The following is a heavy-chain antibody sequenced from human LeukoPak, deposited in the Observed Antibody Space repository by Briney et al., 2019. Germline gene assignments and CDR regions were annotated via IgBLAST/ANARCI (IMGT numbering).Heavy chain of an antibody. D-gene: IGHD6-13*01. CDR2: IYYSGST. V-gene: IGHV4-59*01. Sequence: SETLSLTCTVSGDSISSYYWSWIRQPPGKGLECIGYIYYSGSTNYNPSLKSRVTISADTSKNQFSLKLSSVTAADTAVYYCASEGIAAAGNIYWGQGTLVTVSS. J-gene: IGHJ4*02. CDR1: GDSISSYY. CDR3: ASEGIAAAGNIY.